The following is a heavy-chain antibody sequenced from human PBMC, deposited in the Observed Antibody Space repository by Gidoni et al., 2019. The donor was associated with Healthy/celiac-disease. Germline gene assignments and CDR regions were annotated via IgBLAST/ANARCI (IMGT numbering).Heavy chain of an antibody. CDR2: IKSKTDGGTT. D-gene: IGHD6-6*01. Sequence: EVQLVESGGGLVKPGGSLRLSCAASGFTFSNAWMSWVRQAPGKGLELVGLIKSKTDGGTTDYAAPVKGRFTISRDDSKNTLYLQMNSLKNEDTAVYYCTSQLAARDAFDIWGQGTMVTVSS. V-gene: IGHV3-15*01. J-gene: IGHJ3*02. CDR3: TSQLAARDAFDI. CDR1: GFTFSNAW.